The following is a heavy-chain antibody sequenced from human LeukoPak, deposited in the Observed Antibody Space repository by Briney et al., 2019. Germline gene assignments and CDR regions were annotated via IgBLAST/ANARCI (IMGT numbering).Heavy chain of an antibody. Sequence: RGESLKISCKGSGYSFTSYCIGWVRQMPGKGLEWMGIIYPGDSDTRYSPSFQGQVTISADKSISTAYLQWSSLKASDTAMYYCARYPEDIVVVPAAIPSYGMDVWGQGTTVTVSS. CDR2: IYPGDSDT. CDR1: GYSFTSYC. CDR3: ARYPEDIVVVPAAIPSYGMDV. J-gene: IGHJ6*02. V-gene: IGHV5-51*01. D-gene: IGHD2-2*01.